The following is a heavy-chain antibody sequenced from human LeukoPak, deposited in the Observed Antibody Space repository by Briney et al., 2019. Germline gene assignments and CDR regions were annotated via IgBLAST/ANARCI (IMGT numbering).Heavy chain of an antibody. V-gene: IGHV1-24*01. CDR1: GYTLTELS. CDR2: FDPDDGET. D-gene: IGHD6-13*01. Sequence: GASVKVSCKVSGYTLTELSMHWVRQAPGKGLEWMGGFDPDDGETIYAQKFQGRVTMTEDTSTDTAYMELSSLRSEDTAVYYCATTARAAAAFDYWGQGTLVTVSS. J-gene: IGHJ4*02. CDR3: ATTARAAAAFDY.